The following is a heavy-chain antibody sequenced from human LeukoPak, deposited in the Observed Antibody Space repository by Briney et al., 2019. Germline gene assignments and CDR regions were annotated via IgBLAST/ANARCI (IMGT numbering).Heavy chain of an antibody. D-gene: IGHD3-10*01. V-gene: IGHV3-64D*06. Sequence: GGSLRLSCSASGFTSSSYAMHWVRQAPGKGLEYVSAISSNGGSTYYADSVKGRFTISRDNSKNTLYLQMSGLRAEDTAVYYCVKATYYYGSGSYEIYYYGMDVWGQGTTVTVSS. J-gene: IGHJ6*02. CDR2: ISSNGGST. CDR1: GFTSSSYA. CDR3: VKATYYYGSGSYEIYYYGMDV.